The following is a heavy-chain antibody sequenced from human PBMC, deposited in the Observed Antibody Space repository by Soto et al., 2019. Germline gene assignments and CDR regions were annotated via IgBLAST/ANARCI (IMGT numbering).Heavy chain of an antibody. Sequence: PGGSLRLSCAASGFTFSNAWMSWVRQAPGKGLEWVGRIKSKTDGGTTDYAAPVKGRFTISRDDSKNTLYLQMNSLKTEDTAVYYCGKERRGSGWFVCSYWGQGXLVTVSS. CDR1: GFTFSNAW. J-gene: IGHJ4*02. CDR3: GKERRGSGWFVCSY. CDR2: IKSKTDGGTT. D-gene: IGHD6-19*01. V-gene: IGHV3-15*01.